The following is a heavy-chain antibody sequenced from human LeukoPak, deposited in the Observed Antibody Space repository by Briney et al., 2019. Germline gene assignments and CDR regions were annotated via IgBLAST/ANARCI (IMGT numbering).Heavy chain of an antibody. Sequence: GGSLRLSCAASGFTFSSYEMNWVRQAPGKGLEWVSYISSSGSTIYYADSVKGRFTISRDNAKNSLYLQMNSLRAEDTAVYYCARDAPDEGAKETDYWGQGTLVTVSS. V-gene: IGHV3-48*03. J-gene: IGHJ4*02. D-gene: IGHD1-26*01. CDR2: ISSSGSTI. CDR1: GFTFSSYE. CDR3: ARDAPDEGAKETDY.